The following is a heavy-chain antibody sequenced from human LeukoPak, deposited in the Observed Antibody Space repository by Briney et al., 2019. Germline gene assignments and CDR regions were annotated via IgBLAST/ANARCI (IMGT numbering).Heavy chain of an antibody. D-gene: IGHD2-2*01. V-gene: IGHV4-39*07. CDR3: AREYYSSTSCFRVRWFDA. J-gene: IGHJ5*02. CDR1: GGSISSSSYY. Sequence: PSETLSLTCTVSGGSISSSSYYWGWIRQPPGKGLEWIGSIYHSGSTYYNPSLKSRVTISVDTSKNQFSLKLSSVTAADTAVYYCAREYYSSTSCFRVRWFDAWGQGTLVTVSS. CDR2: IYHSGST.